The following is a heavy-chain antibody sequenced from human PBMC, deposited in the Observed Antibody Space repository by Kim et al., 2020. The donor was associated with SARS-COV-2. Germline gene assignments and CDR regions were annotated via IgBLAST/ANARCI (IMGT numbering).Heavy chain of an antibody. J-gene: IGHJ4*02. CDR3: AREDLNEQWLVKYFDY. V-gene: IGHV3-30*01. Sequence: SVKGRFTSSRDNSKNTLYLQMNSLRAEDTAVYYCAREDLNEQWLVKYFDYWGQGTLVTVSS. D-gene: IGHD6-19*01.